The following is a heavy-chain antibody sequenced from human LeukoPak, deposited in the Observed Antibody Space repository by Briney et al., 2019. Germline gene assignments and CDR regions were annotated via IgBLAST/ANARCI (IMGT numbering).Heavy chain of an antibody. J-gene: IGHJ4*02. CDR3: ARGQGVNYFDY. D-gene: IGHD3-16*01. CDR2: IYPGDSDT. V-gene: IGHV5-51*01. CDR1: GYSFPSYW. Sequence: GESLKISCKGSGYSFPSYWIGWGRQVPGKGLEWMGIIYPGDSDTRYSPSFQGQVTMSADKSINTAYLQRSSLKASDTAMYYCARGQGVNYFDYWGQGTLVTVSS.